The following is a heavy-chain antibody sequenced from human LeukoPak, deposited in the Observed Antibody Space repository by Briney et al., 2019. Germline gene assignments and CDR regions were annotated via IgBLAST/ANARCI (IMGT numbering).Heavy chain of an antibody. V-gene: IGHV1-2*02. CDR2: INPNNGGT. D-gene: IGHD3-10*01. Sequence: ASVKVSCKAFGYTITGYYIHWVRQAPGQGLEWMGWINPNNGGTNSAQKFQGRVTMTRDTSIGTAYMELNRLTYDDTAVYYCAREGQWFGSYYYYYGMDVWGQGTTVTVSS. CDR1: GYTITGYY. CDR3: AREGQWFGSYYYYYGMDV. J-gene: IGHJ6*02.